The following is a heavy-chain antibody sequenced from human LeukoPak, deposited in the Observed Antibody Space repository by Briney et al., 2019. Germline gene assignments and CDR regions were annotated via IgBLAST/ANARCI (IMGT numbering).Heavy chain of an antibody. J-gene: IGHJ4*02. CDR3: AREAYDILTGPLIL. Sequence: GGSLRLSCAASGFTFSSYEMNWVRQAPGKGLEWVSYISSSGSTIYYADSVKGRFTISRDNAKNSLYLQMNSLRAEDTAVYYCAREAYDILTGPLILWGQGTLVTVSS. CDR1: GFTFSSYE. V-gene: IGHV3-48*03. D-gene: IGHD3-9*01. CDR2: ISSSGSTI.